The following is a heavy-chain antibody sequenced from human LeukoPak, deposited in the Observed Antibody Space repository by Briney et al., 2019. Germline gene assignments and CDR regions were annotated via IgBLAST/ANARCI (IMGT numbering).Heavy chain of an antibody. J-gene: IGHJ4*02. CDR1: GYSFTSYW. Sequence: HGESLKISCKGSGYSFTSYWIGWVRQMPGKGLEWMGIIYPGDSDTRYSPSFQGRVTISADKSISTAYLQWSSLKASDTAMYYCARPAIVGATWGEFDYWGQGTLVTVSS. CDR2: IYPGDSDT. D-gene: IGHD1-26*01. V-gene: IGHV5-51*01. CDR3: ARPAIVGATWGEFDY.